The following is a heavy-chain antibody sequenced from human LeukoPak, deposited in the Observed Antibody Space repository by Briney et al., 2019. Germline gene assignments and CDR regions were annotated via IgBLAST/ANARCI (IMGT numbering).Heavy chain of an antibody. J-gene: IGHJ4*02. V-gene: IGHV4-59*01. CDR2: IYYSGST. CDR1: GGSISSDY. Sequence: SETLSLTCTVSGGSISSDYWSWIRQPPGKGLEWIGYIYYSGSTNYNPSLKSRVTISVDTSKNQFSLKLSSVTAADTAVYYCARDLYSYGYFDYWGQGTLVTVSS. D-gene: IGHD5-18*01. CDR3: ARDLYSYGYFDY.